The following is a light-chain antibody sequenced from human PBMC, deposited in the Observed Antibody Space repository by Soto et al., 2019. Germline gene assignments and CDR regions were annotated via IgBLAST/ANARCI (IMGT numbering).Light chain of an antibody. J-gene: IGKJ1*01. V-gene: IGKV3-15*01. CDR3: QQYNDWQWT. CDR2: DTS. Sequence: IVMTQSPATLSVSPGERATLTCRASQTLINKLAWFQQAPGQAPRLLIYDTSTRATGVPARFSGSGFGTEFTLTINSLQSEDFGVYYCQQYNDWQWTFGQGTKVEIK. CDR1: QTLINK.